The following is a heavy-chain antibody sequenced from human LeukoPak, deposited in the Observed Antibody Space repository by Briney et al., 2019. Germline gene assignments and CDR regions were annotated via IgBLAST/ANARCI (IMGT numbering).Heavy chain of an antibody. V-gene: IGHV1-2*02. CDR1: GYTFTGYY. J-gene: IGHJ4*02. D-gene: IGHD1-7*01. CDR3: VRDGLNWNYDY. CDR2: ISPTNGDT. Sequence: GASVKVSCKASGYTFTGYYMHWVRQAPGQGLEWMGWISPTNGDTRYAQKLQGRVAMTRDTSISTAYMELSRLRSDDTAVYYCVRDGLNWNYDYWGQGTLVAVPS.